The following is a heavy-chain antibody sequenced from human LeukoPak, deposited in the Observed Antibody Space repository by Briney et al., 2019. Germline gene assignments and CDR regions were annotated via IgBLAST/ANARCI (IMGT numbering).Heavy chain of an antibody. J-gene: IGHJ4*02. D-gene: IGHD6-19*01. V-gene: IGHV3-9*03. Sequence: GGSLRLSCAASGFTFSNNWMTWVRQAPGKGLEWVSSIGRNGGSIDYVDSVKGRFTISRDNAKNSLYLQMNSLRAEDMALYYCARSSGWYQGGYFDCWGQGTLVTVSS. CDR2: IGRNGGSI. CDR1: GFTFSNNW. CDR3: ARSSGWYQGGYFDC.